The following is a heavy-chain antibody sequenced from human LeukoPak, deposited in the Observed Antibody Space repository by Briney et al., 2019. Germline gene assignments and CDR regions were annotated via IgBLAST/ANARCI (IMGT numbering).Heavy chain of an antibody. D-gene: IGHD3-10*01. CDR1: GGSFSGYY. V-gene: IGHV4-34*01. Sequence: SETLSLTCAVYGGSFSGYYWSWIRQPPGKGLEWIGEINHSGSTNYNPSLKSRVTISVDTSKNQFSLKLGSVTAADTAVYYCARGGKGKYYGSGSYYRYYYYGMDVWGQGTTVTVSS. J-gene: IGHJ6*02. CDR2: INHSGST. CDR3: ARGGKGKYYGSGSYYRYYYYGMDV.